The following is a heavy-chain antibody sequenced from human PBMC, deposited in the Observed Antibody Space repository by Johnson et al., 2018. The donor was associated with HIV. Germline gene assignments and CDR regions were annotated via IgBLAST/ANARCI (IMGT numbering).Heavy chain of an antibody. V-gene: IGHV3-25*04. D-gene: IGHD1-1*01. CDR2: VNPNGGST. Sequence: QLVESGGGVVQPGRSLRLSCVASRFTFSSYAMHCVRQAPGTGLELVGQVNPNGGSTYVIDSGNDRFNISRDNAKNTLHLQMNSLRAEDTAVYFCATVWRNEGRHAFDIWGQGTMVTVSS. CDR3: ATVWRNEGRHAFDI. CDR1: RFTFSSYA. J-gene: IGHJ3*02.